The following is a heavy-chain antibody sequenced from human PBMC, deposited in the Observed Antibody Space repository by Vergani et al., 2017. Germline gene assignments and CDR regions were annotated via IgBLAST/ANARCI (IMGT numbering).Heavy chain of an antibody. V-gene: IGHV3-21*01. D-gene: IGHD6-19*01. J-gene: IGHJ3*02. CDR3: ARVRGGSGWATFDI. CDR1: GFTFSSYS. CDR2: ISSSSSYI. Sequence: EVQLVESGGGLVKPGGSLRLSCAASGFTFSSYSMNWVRQAPGKGLEWVSSISSSSSYIYYADSVKGRFTISRDNAKNSLYLQMNSLRAEDTAVYYCARVRGGSGWATFDIWGQGTMVTVSS.